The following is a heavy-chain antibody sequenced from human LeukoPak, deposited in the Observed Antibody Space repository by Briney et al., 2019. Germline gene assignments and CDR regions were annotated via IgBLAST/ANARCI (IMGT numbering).Heavy chain of an antibody. J-gene: IGHJ3*02. D-gene: IGHD3-22*01. V-gene: IGHV4-39*07. CDR3: ARAREYYDSSGASDAFDI. CDR1: GGSISSSSYY. Sequence: SETLSLTCTVSGGSISSSSYYWGWIRQPPGKGLEWIGSIYYSGSTYYNPSLKSRVTISVDTSKNQFSLKLSSVTAADTAVYYCARAREYYDSSGASDAFDIWGQGTMVTVSS. CDR2: IYYSGST.